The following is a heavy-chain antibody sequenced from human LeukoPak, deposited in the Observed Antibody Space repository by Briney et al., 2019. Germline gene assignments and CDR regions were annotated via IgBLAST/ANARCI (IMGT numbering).Heavy chain of an antibody. J-gene: IGHJ6*03. CDR3: AKVPKTYCSSTSCYVPHYYYYYYMDV. CDR2: IRYDGSNK. V-gene: IGHV3-30*02. CDR1: GFTFSNYA. Sequence: GGSLRLSCAASGFTFSNYALHWVRQAPGKGLEWVTFIRYDGSNKYYADSVKGRFTISRDNSKNTLYLQMNSLRAEDTAVYYCAKVPKTYCSSTSCYVPHYYYYYYMDVWGKGTTVTVSS. D-gene: IGHD2-2*01.